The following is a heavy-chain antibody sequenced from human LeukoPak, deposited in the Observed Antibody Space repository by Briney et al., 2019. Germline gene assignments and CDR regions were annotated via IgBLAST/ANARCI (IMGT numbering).Heavy chain of an antibody. Sequence: GGSLRLSCTASGFTFSNYAMSWVRQAPGKGLEWVSAISGNGGSTFDADSVKGRFTISRDNSKNTLYLQMNSLRGDDTAIYYCAKAYTRSWYAAFDIWGQGTMVTISS. CDR3: AKAYTRSWYAAFDI. CDR1: GFTFSNYA. J-gene: IGHJ3*02. CDR2: ISGNGGST. V-gene: IGHV3-23*01. D-gene: IGHD6-13*01.